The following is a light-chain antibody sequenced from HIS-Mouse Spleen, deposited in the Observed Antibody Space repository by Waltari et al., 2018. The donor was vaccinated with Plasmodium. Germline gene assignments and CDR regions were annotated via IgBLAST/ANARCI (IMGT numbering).Light chain of an antibody. V-gene: IGKV1-39*01. Sequence: DIQMTQSPSSLSASVGDRVTITCRPSKSISSYLNWYQQKPGKAPNLLIYAASSLQSGVPSRFSGRGSGKDFTLTISSLQPEDFATYYCQQSYSTWTFGQGTKVEIK. CDR2: AAS. CDR3: QQSYSTWT. J-gene: IGKJ1*01. CDR1: KSISSY.